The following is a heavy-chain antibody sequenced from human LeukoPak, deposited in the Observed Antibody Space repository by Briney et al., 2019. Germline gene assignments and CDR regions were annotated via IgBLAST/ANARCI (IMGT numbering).Heavy chain of an antibody. CDR1: GGSISSSSYY. J-gene: IGHJ6*03. D-gene: IGHD1-26*01. CDR2: IYHSAST. V-gene: IGHV4-39*07. CDR3: ARLSVIVGAALEYYYYYMDV. Sequence: SETLSLTCTVSGGSISSSSYYWGWIRQPPGKGLEWIGSIYHSASTYYNPSLKSRVTISVDTSKNQFSLRLTSVTAADTAVYYCARLSVIVGAALEYYYYYMDVWGQGTTVTVSS.